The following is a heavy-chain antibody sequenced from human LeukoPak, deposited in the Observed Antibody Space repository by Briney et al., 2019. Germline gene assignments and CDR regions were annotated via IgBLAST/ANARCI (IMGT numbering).Heavy chain of an antibody. CDR1: GGSFSGYY. CDR2: INHSGST. V-gene: IGHV4-34*01. J-gene: IGHJ4*02. Sequence: SETLSLTCAVYGGSFSGYYWSWIRQPPGKGLEWIGEINHSGSTNYNPSLKSRVTISVDTSKSQFSLKLSSVTAADSAVYYCARRGNYYGSGRKLDYWGQGTLVTVSS. CDR3: ARRGNYYGSGRKLDY. D-gene: IGHD3-10*01.